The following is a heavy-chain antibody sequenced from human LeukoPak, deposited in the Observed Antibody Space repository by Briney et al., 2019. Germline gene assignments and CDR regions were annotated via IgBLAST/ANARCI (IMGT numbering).Heavy chain of an antibody. D-gene: IGHD3-3*01. CDR2: IIPIFGTA. CDR3: AREMSGYYALFDY. CDR1: GYTFTSYG. Sequence: GASVKVSCKASGYTFTSYGISWVRQAPGQGLEWMGGIIPIFGTANYAQKFQGRVTITADESTSTAYMELSSLRSEDTAVYYCAREMSGYYALFDYWGQGTLVTVSS. V-gene: IGHV1-69*13. J-gene: IGHJ4*02.